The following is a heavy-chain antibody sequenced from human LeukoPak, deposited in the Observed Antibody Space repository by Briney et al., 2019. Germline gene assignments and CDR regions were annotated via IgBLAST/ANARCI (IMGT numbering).Heavy chain of an antibody. V-gene: IGHV3-23*01. CDR1: GFTFSSYA. CDR2: ISGSGGST. Sequence: GGSPRLSCAASGFTFSSYAMSWVRQAPGKGLEWVSAISGSGGSTYYADSVKGRFTISRDNSKNTLYLQMNSLRAEDTAVYYCAKDVGEQWLVMYYFDYWGQRTLVTVSS. CDR3: AKDVGEQWLVMYYFDY. J-gene: IGHJ4*02. D-gene: IGHD6-19*01.